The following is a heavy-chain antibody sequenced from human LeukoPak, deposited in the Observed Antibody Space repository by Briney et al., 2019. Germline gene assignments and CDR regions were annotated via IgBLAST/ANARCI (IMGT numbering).Heavy chain of an antibody. CDR1: GVTFSSYG. V-gene: IGHV3-30*18. D-gene: IGHD6-19*01. J-gene: IGHJ4*02. Sequence: GGSLRLSCEASGVTFSSYGMHWVRQAPGKGLEWVAVISYDGSNKYYADSVKGRFTISRDNSKNTLYLQMNSLRAEDRAVYCCGKEGPIAVAGIDYWGQGTLVTVSS. CDR3: GKEGPIAVAGIDY. CDR2: ISYDGSNK.